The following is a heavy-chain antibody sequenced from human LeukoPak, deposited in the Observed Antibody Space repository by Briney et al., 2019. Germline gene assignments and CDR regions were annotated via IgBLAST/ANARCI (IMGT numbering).Heavy chain of an antibody. CDR1: GGSISSYY. Sequence: SETLSLTCTVSGGSISSYYWSWIRQPPGEGLEWIGYIYYSGSTNYNPSLKSRVTISVDTSKNQFSLKLSSVTAADTAVYYCARLPWSGYNYYYYGMDVWGQGTTVTVSS. J-gene: IGHJ6*02. CDR3: ARLPWSGYNYYYYGMDV. CDR2: IYYSGST. D-gene: IGHD3-3*01. V-gene: IGHV4-59*08.